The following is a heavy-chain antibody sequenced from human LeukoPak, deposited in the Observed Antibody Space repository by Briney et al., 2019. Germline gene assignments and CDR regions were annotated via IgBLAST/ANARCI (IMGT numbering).Heavy chain of an antibody. V-gene: IGHV4-59*08. CDR1: GGSISSYY. Sequence: SETLSLTCTVSGGSISSYYWSWIRQPPGKGLEWIGYIYYSGSTSYNPSLKSRVTISVDTSKNQFSLKLSSVTAADTAVYYCARHGYCSGGSCYSWGYYYYMDVWGKGTTVTISS. D-gene: IGHD2-15*01. CDR2: IYYSGST. CDR3: ARHGYCSGGSCYSWGYYYYMDV. J-gene: IGHJ6*03.